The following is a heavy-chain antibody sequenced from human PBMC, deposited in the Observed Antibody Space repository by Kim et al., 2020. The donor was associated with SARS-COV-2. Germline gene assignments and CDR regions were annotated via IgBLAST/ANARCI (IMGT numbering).Heavy chain of an antibody. CDR2: ISSSSSYI. CDR3: AREDIVVVLAASGLDY. J-gene: IGHJ4*02. Sequence: GGSLRLSCAASGFTFSSYSMHWVRQAPGKGLVWVSSISSSSSYIYYADSVKGRFTISRDNAKNSLYLQMNSLRAEDTAVYYCAREDIVVVLAASGLDYWGQGSHVTVSS. V-gene: IGHV3-21*01. CDR1: GFTFSSYS. D-gene: IGHD2-15*01.